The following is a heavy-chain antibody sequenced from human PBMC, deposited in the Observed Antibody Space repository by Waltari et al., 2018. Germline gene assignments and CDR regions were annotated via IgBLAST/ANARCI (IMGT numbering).Heavy chain of an antibody. CDR3: ARVNGAGLCDTVDWYLDL. D-gene: IGHD2-8*01. CDR2: ISVHGVRI. J-gene: IGHJ2*01. Sequence: EVELVESGGGLVQPGGSLRLSWAASGFTFSSYWIHWVRQVPGKGAVWVSRISVHGVRICYPDSVKGRFTISRYNAKNSGSLQMNNLADEDTAVDSCARVNGAGLCDTVDWYLDLWGRGTLVSASS. CDR1: GFTFSSYW. V-gene: IGHV3-74*01.